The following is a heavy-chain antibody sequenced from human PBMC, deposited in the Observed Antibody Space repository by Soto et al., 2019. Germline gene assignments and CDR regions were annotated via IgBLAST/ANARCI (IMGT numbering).Heavy chain of an antibody. V-gene: IGHV3-64*01. CDR2: ISSNGVGT. J-gene: IGHJ6*03. CDR3: ARRARPDFYYMDV. CDR1: GFTLRGYA. Sequence: EVQLAESGGGLAQPGGSLRLSCAASGFTLRGYARDWVGQAPGKGLEYVSGISSNGVGTYYANSVQGRFTISRDNSKNTVYLQMGSLRPEDMAVYYCARRARPDFYYMDVWGKGTTVTVSS. D-gene: IGHD6-6*01.